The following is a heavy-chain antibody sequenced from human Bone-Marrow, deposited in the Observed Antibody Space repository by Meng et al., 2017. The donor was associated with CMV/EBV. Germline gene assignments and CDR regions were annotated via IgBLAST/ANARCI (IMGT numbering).Heavy chain of an antibody. CDR3: ARERYRSCSSNSCRPIDI. J-gene: IGHJ3*02. Sequence: SETLSLTCAMYDGSFSGYYWTWIRQPPGKGLEWIGEINHGGSTNYNPSLKSRVTISVDTSKNQFSLKLSSVTAADTAVYYCARERYRSCSSNSCRPIDIWGQGTMVTFSS. V-gene: IGHV4-34*01. D-gene: IGHD2-2*01. CDR1: DGSFSGYY. CDR2: INHGGST.